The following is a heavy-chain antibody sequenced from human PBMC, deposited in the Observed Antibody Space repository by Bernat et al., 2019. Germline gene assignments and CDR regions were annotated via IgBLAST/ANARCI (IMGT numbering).Heavy chain of an antibody. V-gene: IGHV1-18*04. J-gene: IGHJ4*02. CDR3: ARDKGYDFWSGISDVNFDY. Sequence: QVQLVQSGAEVKKPGASVKVSCKASGYTFTSYGISWVRQAPGQGLEWMGWSSAYNGNTNYAQKLQGRVTMTTDTSTSTAYMELRSLRSDDTAVYYCARDKGYDFWSGISDVNFDYWGQGTLVTVSS. CDR1: GYTFTSYG. CDR2: SSAYNGNT. D-gene: IGHD3-3*01.